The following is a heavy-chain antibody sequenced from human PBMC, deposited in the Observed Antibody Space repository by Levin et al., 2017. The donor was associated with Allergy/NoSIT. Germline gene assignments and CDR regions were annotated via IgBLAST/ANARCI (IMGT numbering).Heavy chain of an antibody. CDR3: ARVEGGEYVLRY. D-gene: IGHD4-17*01. CDR1: GFRFDNYG. V-gene: IGHV3-20*04. Sequence: PGGSLRLSCAASGFRFDNYGMSWVRQAPGKGLEWVSGISWNGGSTGYGDSVKGRFTISRDNAKNSLYLQMNSLRAEDTALYYCARVEGGEYVLRYWGQGTLVTVSS. J-gene: IGHJ4*02. CDR2: ISWNGGST.